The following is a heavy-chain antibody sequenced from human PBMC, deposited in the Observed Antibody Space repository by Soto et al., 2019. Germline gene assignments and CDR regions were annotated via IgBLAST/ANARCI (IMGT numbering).Heavy chain of an antibody. V-gene: IGHV1-2*04. CDR2: INPNSGGT. CDR3: ARVNDHPRGYSGYELCF. CDR1: GYTFTGYY. Sequence: GASVKVSCKASGYTFTGYYMHWVRQAPGQGLEWMGWINPNSGGTNYAQKFQGWVTMTRDTSISTAYMELSRLRSDDTAVYYCARVNDHPRGYSGYELCFWGQGTLVTVSS. J-gene: IGHJ4*02. D-gene: IGHD5-12*01.